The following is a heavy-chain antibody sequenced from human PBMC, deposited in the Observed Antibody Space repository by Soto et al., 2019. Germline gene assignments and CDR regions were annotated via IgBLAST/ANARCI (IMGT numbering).Heavy chain of an antibody. Sequence: GGSLRLSCAASGFTFSSYGMHWVRQAPVKVLEWVAVISYDGSNKYYADSLKVRFTISRDNSKNTLYLQMNSLRAEDKAVYYCAKEPPPRHYYGSGSYGPTFDYWGQGTLVTVSS. D-gene: IGHD3-10*01. J-gene: IGHJ4*02. V-gene: IGHV3-30*18. CDR2: ISYDGSNK. CDR3: AKEPPPRHYYGSGSYGPTFDY. CDR1: GFTFSSYG.